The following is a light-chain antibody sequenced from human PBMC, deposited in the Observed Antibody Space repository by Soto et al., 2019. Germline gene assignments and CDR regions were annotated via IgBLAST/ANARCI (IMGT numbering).Light chain of an antibody. CDR3: SSYSRSSFYV. CDR1: SSDVGGYIY. CDR2: EVS. J-gene: IGLJ1*01. Sequence: QSALTQPASVSGSPGQSITISCTRTSSDVGGYIYVSWYQQHPGKAPKLMIYEVSNRPSGVSNRFSGSKSGNTASLTISGLQAEDEADYYCSSYSRSSFYVFGTGTKLTVL. V-gene: IGLV2-14*01.